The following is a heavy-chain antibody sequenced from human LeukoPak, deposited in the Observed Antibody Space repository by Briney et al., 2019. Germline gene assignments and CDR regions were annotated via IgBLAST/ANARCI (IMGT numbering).Heavy chain of an antibody. CDR2: INPNSGGT. CDR1: GYTFTSYY. J-gene: IGHJ4*02. V-gene: IGHV1-2*02. CDR3: ARDPTSDYDYVWGSYRYFDY. Sequence: GASVKVSCKASGYTFTSYYMHWVRQAPGQGLEWMGWINPNSGGTNYAQKFQGRVTMTRDTSISTAYMELSRLRSDDTAVYYCARDPTSDYDYVWGSYRYFDYWGQGTLVTVSS. D-gene: IGHD3-16*02.